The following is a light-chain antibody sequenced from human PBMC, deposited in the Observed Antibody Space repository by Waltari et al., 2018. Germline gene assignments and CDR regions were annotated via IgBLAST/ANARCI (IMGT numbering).Light chain of an antibody. CDR2: AAS. Sequence: ITGRTGQSISTYLNWYQQKPGKAPKLLISAASSLQSGVPSRFSGSGSGTDFTLTISSLQPEDFATYYCQQSYNTPTFGQGTEVEIK. J-gene: IGKJ1*01. CDR3: QQSYNTPT. V-gene: IGKV1-39*01. CDR1: QSISTY.